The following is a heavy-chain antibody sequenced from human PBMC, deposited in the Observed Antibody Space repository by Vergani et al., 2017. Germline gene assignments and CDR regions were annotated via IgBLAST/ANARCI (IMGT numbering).Heavy chain of an antibody. J-gene: IGHJ6*02. D-gene: IGHD3-10*01. CDR3: ARHRGSGGFFPSSYFYGLDV. Sequence: QVQLQESGPGLVKPSETLTLTCDVSDSSIMTNPYWGWFRQSPGKGLEWIGCIHHSGDTHNNSSLNSRVSISVVSSSKFSLNLTSVTAADTAIYYCARHRGSGGFFPSSYFYGLDVWGHGTTVTVSS. CDR2: IHHSGDT. V-gene: IGHV4-38-2*01. CDR1: DSSIMTNPY.